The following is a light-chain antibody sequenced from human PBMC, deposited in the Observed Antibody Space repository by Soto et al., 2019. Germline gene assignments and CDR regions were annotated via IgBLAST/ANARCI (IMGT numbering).Light chain of an antibody. J-gene: IGKJ5*01. CDR3: QQYNTYST. Sequence: EIVLTQSPATLSLSPGERVTLSCRAGQSVPRSYLAWYQQKPGQAPRLLIYGTSSRATGIPDRFSGSGSGTEFTLTISSLQPDDFATYYCQQYNTYSTFGQGTRLEI. CDR1: QSVPRSY. V-gene: IGKV3-20*01. CDR2: GTS.